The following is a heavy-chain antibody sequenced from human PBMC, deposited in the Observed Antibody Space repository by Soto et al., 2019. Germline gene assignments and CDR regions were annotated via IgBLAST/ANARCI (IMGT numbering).Heavy chain of an antibody. D-gene: IGHD4-17*01. V-gene: IGHV4-31*03. CDR3: ARSPEATVTAFDY. CDR2: IFYSGST. CDR1: GGSISSGGDY. J-gene: IGHJ4*02. Sequence: QVQLQESGPGLVKPSQTLSLTCTVSGGSISSGGDYWSWIRQHPGKGLEWFGYIFYSGSTYYNPSLQSRVTISVDTSKNQFSLKLSSVTAADTAVYYCARSPEATVTAFDYWGQGTLVTVSS.